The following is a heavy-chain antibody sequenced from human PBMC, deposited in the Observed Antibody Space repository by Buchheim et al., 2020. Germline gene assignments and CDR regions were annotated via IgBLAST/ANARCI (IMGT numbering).Heavy chain of an antibody. V-gene: IGHV3-23*01. CDR2: IRDSGGST. CDR3: ASSLVLVKGPFDN. Sequence: EVQLLESGGGLVQPGMSLRLSCAASGFTFSSYAMNWVRQAPGKGPEWVSTIRDSGGSTYYAASVRGRFTISRDNSKNTVYLQMNSLRAEDTAIYYCASSLVLVKGPFDNWGQGTL. J-gene: IGHJ4*02. D-gene: IGHD2/OR15-2a*01. CDR1: GFTFSSYA.